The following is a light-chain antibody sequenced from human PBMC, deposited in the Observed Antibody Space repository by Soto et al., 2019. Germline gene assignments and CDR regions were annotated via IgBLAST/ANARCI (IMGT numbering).Light chain of an antibody. Sequence: DLQMTQSPSSLSASVGDRVTITCRASQGISNYLAWYQQKPGKVPKLLIYTASTLQSGVPSRFSGSGSGTDFTLTISSLQPEDVATYYCKKYNNAPWTFGQGTKVDIK. CDR2: TAS. CDR1: QGISNY. J-gene: IGKJ1*01. V-gene: IGKV1-27*01. CDR3: KKYNNAPWT.